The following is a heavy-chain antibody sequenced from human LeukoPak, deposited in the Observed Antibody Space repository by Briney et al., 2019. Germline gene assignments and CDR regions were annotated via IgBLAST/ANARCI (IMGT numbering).Heavy chain of an antibody. CDR1: GYSISSGYY. D-gene: IGHD2-8*01. V-gene: IGHV4-61*01. CDR2: IYYSGST. Sequence: SETLSLTCAVSGYSISSGYYWSWIRQPPGKGLEWIGYIYYSGSTNYNPSLKSRVTISVDTSKNQFSLKLSSVTAAGTAVYYCARDRALMVYEDYCYYYMDVWGKGTTVTVSS. CDR3: ARDRALMVYEDYCYYYMDV. J-gene: IGHJ6*03.